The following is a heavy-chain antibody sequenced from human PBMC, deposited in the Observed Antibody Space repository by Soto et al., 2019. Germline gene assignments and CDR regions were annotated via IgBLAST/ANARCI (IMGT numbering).Heavy chain of an antibody. J-gene: IGHJ4*02. CDR2: ISGSGGST. Sequence: GGSLRLSCAASGFTFSSYAMSWVRQAPGKGLEWVSAISGSGGSTYYADSVKGRFTISRDNSKNTLYLQMNSLRAEDTAVYYRAKGSRSGWYVKYYFDYWGQGTLVTVSS. CDR3: AKGSRSGWYVKYYFDY. D-gene: IGHD6-19*01. CDR1: GFTFSSYA. V-gene: IGHV3-23*01.